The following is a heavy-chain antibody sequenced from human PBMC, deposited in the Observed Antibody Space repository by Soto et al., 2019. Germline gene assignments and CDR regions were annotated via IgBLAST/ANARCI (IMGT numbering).Heavy chain of an antibody. Sequence: PSETLSLTCTVSGGSISSYYWSWIRQPPGKGLEWIGYIYYSGSTNYNPSLKSRVTISVDTSKNQFSLKLSSVTAADTAVYYCAKDRSSSSSSGYYYGMDVWGQGTTVTVSS. D-gene: IGHD6-6*01. CDR2: IYYSGST. J-gene: IGHJ6*02. CDR1: GGSISSYY. V-gene: IGHV4-59*01. CDR3: AKDRSSSSSSGYYYGMDV.